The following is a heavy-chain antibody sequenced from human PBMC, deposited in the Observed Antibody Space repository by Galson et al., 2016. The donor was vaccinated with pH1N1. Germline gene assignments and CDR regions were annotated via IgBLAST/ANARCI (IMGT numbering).Heavy chain of an antibody. CDR1: GGSISSHY. CDR3: ARDYRELLGDGFDI. CDR2: IYYSGST. V-gene: IGHV4-59*11. J-gene: IGHJ3*02. D-gene: IGHD1-26*01. Sequence: SETLSLTCTASGGSISSHYWSWIRQPPGKGLEWIGYIYYSGSTNYNPSLKSRVTISVDTSKNQFSLKLTSVTAADTAVYFCARDYRELLGDGFDIWGQGTTVTVSA.